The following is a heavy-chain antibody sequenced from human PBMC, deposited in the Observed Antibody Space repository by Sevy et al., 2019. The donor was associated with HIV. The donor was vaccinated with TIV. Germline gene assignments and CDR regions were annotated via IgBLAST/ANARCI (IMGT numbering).Heavy chain of an antibody. J-gene: IGHJ6*02. D-gene: IGHD2-15*01. CDR3: ARDGGGRTTNSGMDV. CDR2: VYPHSGGT. CDR1: GCTFTGDY. Sequence: ASVKVSCKASGCTFTGDYLHWVRQAPGQGLEWMGRVYPHSGGTNYALKFQGRVTMTRDTSISTAYMELSRLRSDDTAVYYCARDGGGRTTNSGMDVWGQGTTVTVSS. V-gene: IGHV1-2*06.